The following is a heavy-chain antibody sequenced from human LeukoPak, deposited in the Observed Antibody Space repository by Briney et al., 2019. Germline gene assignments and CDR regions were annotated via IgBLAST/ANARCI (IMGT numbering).Heavy chain of an antibody. J-gene: IGHJ3*02. CDR1: GGSISSGDYY. V-gene: IGHV4-30-4*01. CDR2: IYYSGST. Sequence: SETLSLTCTVSGGSISSGDYYWSWIRQPPGKGPEWIGYIYYSGSTYYNPSLKSRVTISVDTSKNQFSLKLSSVTAADTAVYYCARDLSLLGAFDIWGQGTMVTVSS. CDR3: ARDLSLLGAFDI. D-gene: IGHD2-15*01.